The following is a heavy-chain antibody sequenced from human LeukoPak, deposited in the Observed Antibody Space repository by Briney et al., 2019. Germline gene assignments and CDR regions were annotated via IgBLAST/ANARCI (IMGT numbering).Heavy chain of an antibody. Sequence: PSETLSLTCTVSGGSISSDYWSWIRQPAGKGLEWIGRIYTSGSTNYKPSLKSRVTMSVDTSKNQFSLKLSSVTAADTAVYYCARSMVRGVPFDYWGQGTLVTVSS. CDR3: ARSMVRGVPFDY. CDR2: IYTSGST. V-gene: IGHV4-4*07. D-gene: IGHD3-10*01. J-gene: IGHJ4*02. CDR1: GGSISSDY.